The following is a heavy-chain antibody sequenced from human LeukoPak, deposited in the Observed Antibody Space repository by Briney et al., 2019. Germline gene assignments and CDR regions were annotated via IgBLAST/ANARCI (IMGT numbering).Heavy chain of an antibody. V-gene: IGHV1-46*01. Sequence: GASVRVSCKASGYTFTSYYMHWVRQAPGQGLEWMGIINPSGGSTSYAQKFQGRVTMTRDMSTSTVYMELSSLRSEDTAVYYCARSGEGELLDYWGQGTLVTVSS. CDR1: GYTFTSYY. CDR3: ARSGEGELLDY. J-gene: IGHJ4*02. CDR2: INPSGGST. D-gene: IGHD1-26*01.